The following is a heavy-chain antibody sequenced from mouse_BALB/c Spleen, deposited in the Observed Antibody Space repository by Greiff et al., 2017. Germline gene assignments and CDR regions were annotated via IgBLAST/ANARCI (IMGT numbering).Heavy chain of an antibody. J-gene: IGHJ4*01. CDR3: AREGITTVVATRGNAMDY. CDR1: GYTFTDYA. V-gene: IGHV1S137*01. CDR2: ISTYYGDA. Sequence: QVQLQQSGAELVRPGVSVKISCKGSGYTFTDYAMHWVKQSHAKSLEWIGVISTYYGDASYNQKFKGKATMTVDKSSSTAYMELARLTSEDSAIYYCAREGITTVVATRGNAMDYWGQGTSVTVSS. D-gene: IGHD1-1*01.